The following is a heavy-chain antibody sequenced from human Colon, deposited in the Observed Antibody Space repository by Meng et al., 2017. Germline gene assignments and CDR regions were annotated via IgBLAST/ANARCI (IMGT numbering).Heavy chain of an antibody. V-gene: IGHV4-30-2*06. D-gene: IGHD3-16*01. J-gene: IGHJ4*02. CDR2: IYDNAYT. Sequence: QLQLQESGSRLVKPSQTLSLTCAVSRDSVTTTLSSWSWIRQSPGKSLEWIGNIYDNAYTYYSPSLKNRVTISVDRSNTQFSLNLNSVTTADTAVYFCTRGYRGSNYFAYWGQGILVTVSS. CDR3: TRGYRGSNYFAY. CDR1: RDSVTTTLSS.